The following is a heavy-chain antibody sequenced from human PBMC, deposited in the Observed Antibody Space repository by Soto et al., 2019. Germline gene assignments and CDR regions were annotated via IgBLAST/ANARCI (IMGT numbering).Heavy chain of an antibody. Sequence: ASESLSLTCTVSGCSISSYYTRWIRQPAGKGLEWIGRIYTSGSTNYNASPKTRVTITVGAAKNQLPLKLSSVTAADTAVYYGARDLWDIVVVPAAIRFDPWGQGTLVTVSS. CDR2: IYTSGST. CDR3: ARDLWDIVVVPAAIRFDP. V-gene: IGHV4-4*07. CDR1: GCSISSYY. D-gene: IGHD2-2*01. J-gene: IGHJ5*02.